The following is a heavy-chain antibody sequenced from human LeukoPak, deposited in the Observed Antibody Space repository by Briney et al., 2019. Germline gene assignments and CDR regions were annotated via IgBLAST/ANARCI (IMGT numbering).Heavy chain of an antibody. D-gene: IGHD5-18*01. CDR3: ARDGFGNNYALYYFDS. CDR1: GFTFSSYS. Sequence: GGSLRLSCAASGFTFSSYSMNWVSQAPGKRLEWVSSISSSSSYIYYADSVKGRFTISRDNAKNSLYLQMNSLRAEDTAVYYCARDGFGNNYALYYFDSWGQGTLVTVSS. J-gene: IGHJ4*02. V-gene: IGHV3-21*01. CDR2: ISSSSSYI.